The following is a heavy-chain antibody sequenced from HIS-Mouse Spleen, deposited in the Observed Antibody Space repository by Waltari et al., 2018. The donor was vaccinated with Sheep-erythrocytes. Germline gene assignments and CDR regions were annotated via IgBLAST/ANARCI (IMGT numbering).Heavy chain of an antibody. CDR3: AKGGFGGNSNDAFDI. J-gene: IGHJ3*02. CDR1: GFTFSSYG. V-gene: IGHV3-30*18. CDR2: ISYDGSNK. Sequence: GFTFSSYGMHWVRQAPGKGLEWVAVISYDGSNKYYADSVNGRFTISRDNSKNTLYLQMNSLRAEDTAVYYCAKGGFGGNSNDAFDIWGQGTMVTVSS. D-gene: IGHD3-16*01.